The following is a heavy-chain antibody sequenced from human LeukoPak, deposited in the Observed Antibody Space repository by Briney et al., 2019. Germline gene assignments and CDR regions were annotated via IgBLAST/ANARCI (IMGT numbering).Heavy chain of an antibody. CDR3: AKDLYLQWLVPFSTGIYFDY. D-gene: IGHD6-19*01. V-gene: IGHV3-23*01. J-gene: IGHJ4*02. Sequence: GGSLRLSCAASGFTFSSYAMSWVRQPPGKGLEWVSAISGSGGSTYYADSVKGRFTISRDNSKNTLYLQMNSLRAEDTAVYYCAKDLYLQWLVPFSTGIYFDYWGQGTLVTVSS. CDR2: ISGSGGST. CDR1: GFTFSSYA.